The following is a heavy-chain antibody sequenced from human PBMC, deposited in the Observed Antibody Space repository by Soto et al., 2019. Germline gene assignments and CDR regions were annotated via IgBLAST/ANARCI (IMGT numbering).Heavy chain of an antibody. CDR3: GSHRSYVFWSGYIDY. CDR2: IYYSGST. D-gene: IGHD3-3*01. Sequence: QLQLQESGPGLVKPSETLSLTCTVSGGSISNANYYWGWIRQPPGKGLEGIGSIYYSGSTYYNPSLKSQVPITVDTSKNQFSLRLPTVTAADAAVYYCGSHRSYVFWSGYIDYWGQGTLVTVSS. V-gene: IGHV4-39*01. CDR1: GGSISNANYY. J-gene: IGHJ4*02.